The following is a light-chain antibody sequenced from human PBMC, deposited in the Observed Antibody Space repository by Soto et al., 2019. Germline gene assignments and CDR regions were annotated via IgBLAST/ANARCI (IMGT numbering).Light chain of an antibody. CDR2: GAS. Sequence: IMITHSPSTLSVSLVERATLSFMASQIVSSSYLAWYQQKPGQAPRLLLYGASSRATGIPDRFSGSGSGTEFTLTISRLEPEDFAVYYCQQYGSSPQLNFGGGTKVDIK. CDR1: QIVSSSY. CDR3: QQYGSSPQLN. V-gene: IGKV3-20*01. J-gene: IGKJ4*01.